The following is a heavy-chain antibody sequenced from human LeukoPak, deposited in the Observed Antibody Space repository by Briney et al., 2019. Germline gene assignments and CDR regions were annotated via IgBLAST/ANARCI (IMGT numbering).Heavy chain of an antibody. Sequence: GGSLRLSCAASGFTFSNYAMSWVRQAPGKGLEWFSAITSSGGDTYHADSVKGRFTISRDNSKNTLHLQMNSLRAEDTAVYYCAKGSSSSRPYYFDYWGQGTLVTVSP. J-gene: IGHJ4*02. CDR3: AKGSSSSRPYYFDY. V-gene: IGHV3-23*01. CDR2: ITSSGGDT. CDR1: GFTFSNYA. D-gene: IGHD6-6*01.